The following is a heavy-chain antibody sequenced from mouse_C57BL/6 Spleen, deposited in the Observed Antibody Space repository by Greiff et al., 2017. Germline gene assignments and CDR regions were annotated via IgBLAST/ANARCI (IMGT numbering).Heavy chain of an antibody. V-gene: IGHV5-4*03. Sequence: EVKLMESGGGLVKPGGSLKLSCAASGFTFSSYAMSWVRQTPEKRLEWVATISDGGSYTYYPDNVKGRFPISRDNAKNNLYLQMSHLKSEDTAMYYCARAPRDYSWFAYWGQGTLVTVSA. CDR2: ISDGGSYT. CDR3: ARAPRDYSWFAY. CDR1: GFTFSSYA. J-gene: IGHJ3*01. D-gene: IGHD1-1*01.